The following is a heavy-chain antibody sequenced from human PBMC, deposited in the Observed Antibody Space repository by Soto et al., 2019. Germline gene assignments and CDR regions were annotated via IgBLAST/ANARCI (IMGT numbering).Heavy chain of an antibody. CDR3: ARAESGGSGWYYPSYYFDY. Sequence: SETLSLTCTVSGGSISSYYWSWIRQPPGKGLEWIGYIYYSGSTNYNPSLKSRVTISVDTSKNQFSLKLSSMTAADTAVYYCARAESGGSGWYYPSYYFDYWGQGTLVTVSS. CDR1: GGSISSYY. J-gene: IGHJ4*02. V-gene: IGHV4-59*01. D-gene: IGHD6-19*01. CDR2: IYYSGST.